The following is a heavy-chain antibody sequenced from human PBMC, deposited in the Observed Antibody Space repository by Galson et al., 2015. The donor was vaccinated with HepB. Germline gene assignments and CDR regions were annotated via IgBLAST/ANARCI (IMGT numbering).Heavy chain of an antibody. CDR2: INTNTGDP. J-gene: IGHJ4*02. D-gene: IGHD3-16*01. CDR1: GYSFTNYP. Sequence: SVKVSCKASGYSFTNYPINWVRQAPGQGLEWMGWINTNTGDPTYAQGFTGRYVFSLDITVSTAILQISSLKADDTAIYYCARDWGVQVLLDWGQGTLVTVSS. V-gene: IGHV7-4-1*02. CDR3: ARDWGVQVLLD.